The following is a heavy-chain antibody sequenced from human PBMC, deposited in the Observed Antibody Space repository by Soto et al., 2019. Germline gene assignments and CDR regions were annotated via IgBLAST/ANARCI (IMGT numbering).Heavy chain of an antibody. D-gene: IGHD6-13*01. CDR1: GFTFSSYS. J-gene: IGHJ6*02. CDR2: ISSSSSTI. Sequence: GGSLRLSCAASGFTFSSYSMNWVRQAPGKGLEWVSYISSSSSTIYYADSVKGRFTISRDNAKNSLYLQMNSLRDEDTAVYYCAGSISSSWYWYYGMDVWGQGTTVTVSS. CDR3: AGSISSSWYWYYGMDV. V-gene: IGHV3-48*02.